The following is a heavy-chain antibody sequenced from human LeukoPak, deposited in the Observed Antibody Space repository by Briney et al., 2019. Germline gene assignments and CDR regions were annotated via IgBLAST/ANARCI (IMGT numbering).Heavy chain of an antibody. CDR3: ARASGGHDYVWGSYRYTKTFDY. V-gene: IGHV4-34*01. J-gene: IGHJ4*02. CDR2: INHSGST. CDR1: GGSFSGYY. Sequence: PSGTLSLTCAVYGGSFSGYYWSWIRQPPGKGLEWIGEINHSGSTNYNPSLKSRVTISVDTSKNQFSLKLSSVTAADTAVYYCARASGGHDYVWGSYRYTKTFDYWGQGTLVTVSS. D-gene: IGHD3-16*02.